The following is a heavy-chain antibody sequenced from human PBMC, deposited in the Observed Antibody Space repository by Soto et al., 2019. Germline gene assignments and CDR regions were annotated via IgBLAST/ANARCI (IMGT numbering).Heavy chain of an antibody. CDR1: GFTFINYA. D-gene: IGHD3-10*01. Sequence: EVQLLESGGGLVQPGGSLRLSCAGSGFTFINYAMNWVRQAPGKGLEWVSTISGGGDAPFFADSVRGRFTISRDNSKNTVTLQMNNLGVDDTAVYFCARKVPGSTSRPDYWYFDLWGRRTLVTVS. CDR2: ISGGGDAP. CDR3: ARKVPGSTSRPDYWYFDL. J-gene: IGHJ2*01. V-gene: IGHV3-23*01.